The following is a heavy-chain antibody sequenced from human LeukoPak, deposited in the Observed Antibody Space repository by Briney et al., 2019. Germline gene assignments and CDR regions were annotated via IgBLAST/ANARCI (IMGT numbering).Heavy chain of an antibody. CDR2: IFYSGGT. Sequence: PSETLSLTCTVSGGSISSYFWSWIRQPPGKGLEWIGFIFYSGGTNYNPSLKSRVTISVDTSKNQFSLKLSSETAADTAVYYCARAWEQQLVQGAFDIWGQGTLVTVSS. CDR3: ARAWEQQLVQGAFDI. J-gene: IGHJ3*02. V-gene: IGHV4-59*01. CDR1: GGSISSYF. D-gene: IGHD6-13*01.